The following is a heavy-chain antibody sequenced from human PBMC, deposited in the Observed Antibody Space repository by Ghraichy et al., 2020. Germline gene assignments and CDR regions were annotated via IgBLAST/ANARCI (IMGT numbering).Heavy chain of an antibody. CDR3: ALLAAAGTFSWLPHDYYDMDV. D-gene: IGHD6-13*01. V-gene: IGHV3-48*03. J-gene: IGHJ6*02. CDR1: GFRFSSYE. Sequence: GGSLRLSCVASGFRFSSYEMNWVRQAPGKGLEWLAYISNSGNTIHYADSVKGRFTISRDNAKNSLYLQMNSLRAGDTAVYFCALLAAAGTFSWLPHDYYDMDVWGQGTTVAGSS. CDR2: ISNSGNTI.